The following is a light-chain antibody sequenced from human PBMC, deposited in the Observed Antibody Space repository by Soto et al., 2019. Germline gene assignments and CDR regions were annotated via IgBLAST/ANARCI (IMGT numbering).Light chain of an antibody. CDR3: QQYDRSPIT. CDR2: GAS. Sequence: EIVLTQSPGTLSLSPGEGATLSCRASESLISRHLAWYQQQPGQAPRLLIYGASGRASGIPDRFSGSGSGTDFTLTISRLEPEDFAVYYCQQYDRSPITFGHGTSLELK. V-gene: IGKV3-20*01. CDR1: ESLISRH. J-gene: IGKJ5*01.